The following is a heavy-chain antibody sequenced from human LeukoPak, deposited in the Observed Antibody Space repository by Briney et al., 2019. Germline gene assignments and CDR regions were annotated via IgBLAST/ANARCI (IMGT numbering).Heavy chain of an antibody. Sequence: SETLSLTCAVYGGSFSGYYWGWIRQPPGKGLEWIGEINHSGSTNYNPSLKSRVTISVDTSKNQFSLKLGSVTAADTAVYYCARGYYYDSSGYYSFDYWGQGTLVTVSS. V-gene: IGHV4-34*01. CDR2: INHSGST. J-gene: IGHJ4*02. CDR1: GGSFSGYY. D-gene: IGHD3-22*01. CDR3: ARGYYYDSSGYYSFDY.